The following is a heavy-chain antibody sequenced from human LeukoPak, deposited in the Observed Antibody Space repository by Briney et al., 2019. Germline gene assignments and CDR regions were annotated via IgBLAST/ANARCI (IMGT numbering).Heavy chain of an antibody. CDR3: AKNPPTNKFPFDN. J-gene: IGHJ4*02. Sequence: PGGSLRLSCAGSGFTFSTYDIGWVRQAPGTGLGWVSALSASGDYTEYADSVKGRFTISRDNSQNTLFLQMNSLRAEDTAVYYCAKNPPTNKFPFDNWGQGTLVTVSS. CDR2: LSASGDYT. V-gene: IGHV3-23*01. D-gene: IGHD5-24*01. CDR1: GFTFSTYD.